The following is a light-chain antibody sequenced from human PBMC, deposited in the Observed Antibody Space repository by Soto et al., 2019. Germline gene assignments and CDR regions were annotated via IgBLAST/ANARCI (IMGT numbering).Light chain of an antibody. Sequence: DVVMTQSPLSLPVTLGQPASISCRSSQSLVYSDGNTYLNWFQQRPGQSPRRLIYKVSNRDSGVPDRLSGRGSGSDFTLNIGRVEAEDVGVSYCMQGTHWPPVWFTFGPGTKVDIK. CDR1: QSLVYSDGNTY. CDR2: KVS. V-gene: IGKV2-30*01. CDR3: MQGTHWPPVWFT. J-gene: IGKJ3*01.